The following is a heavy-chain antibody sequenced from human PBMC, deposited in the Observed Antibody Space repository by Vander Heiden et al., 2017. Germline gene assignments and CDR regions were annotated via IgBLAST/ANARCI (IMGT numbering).Heavy chain of an antibody. CDR2: ISTSSSYI. V-gene: IGHV3-21*01. CDR1: GFTFSSYS. D-gene: IGHD5-18*01. J-gene: IGHJ4*02. Sequence: EVQLVESGGGLVKPGGSLRLSCAASGFTFSSYSMTWVRQAPGKGLEWVSSISTSSSYIYYADSVKGRFTISRDNAKNSLYLQMNSLRAEDTAVYYCARAMGQLWFNFDYWGQGTLVTVSS. CDR3: ARAMGQLWFNFDY.